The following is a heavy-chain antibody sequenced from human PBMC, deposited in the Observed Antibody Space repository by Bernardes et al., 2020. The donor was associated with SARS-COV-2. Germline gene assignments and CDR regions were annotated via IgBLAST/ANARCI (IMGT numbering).Heavy chain of an antibody. D-gene: IGHD5-18*01. Sequence: GGSLRLSCAASGFTFRSSVMNWVRQAPGTGLEWVSYISTGGSTKYYADSVKGRFTISRDNAKNSLYLQMNSLRAEDTAVYYCAREYTYGFDSWGQGTLVTVSS. CDR1: GFTFRSSV. CDR3: AREYTYGFDS. J-gene: IGHJ4*02. CDR2: ISTGGSTK. V-gene: IGHV3-48*03.